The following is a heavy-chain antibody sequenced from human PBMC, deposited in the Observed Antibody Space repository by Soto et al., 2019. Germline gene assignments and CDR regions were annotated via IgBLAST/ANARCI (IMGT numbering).Heavy chain of an antibody. CDR1: GGTFSSYT. Sequence: SVKVSCKASGGTFSSYTISWVRQAPGQGLEWMGRIIPILGIANYAQKFQGRVTITADKSTSTAYMELSSLRSEDTAVYYCARDQRSSAGYFQHWGQGTLVTVSS. CDR3: ARDQRSSAGYFQH. CDR2: IIPILGIA. J-gene: IGHJ1*01. D-gene: IGHD1-26*01. V-gene: IGHV1-69*02.